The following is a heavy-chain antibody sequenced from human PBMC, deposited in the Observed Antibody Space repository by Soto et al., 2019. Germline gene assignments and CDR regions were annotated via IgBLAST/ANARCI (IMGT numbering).Heavy chain of an antibody. CDR1: GASITYYY. Sequence: SETLSLTCAVSGASITYYYWNWIRQPPGRGLEWIGEINYTGSTNYNPSLKSRVTISVDTSKNQFSLKLSSVTAADTAVYYCARWHYGSGYYYYYYGMDVWGQGTTVTVSS. CDR3: ARWHYGSGYYYYYYGMDV. V-gene: IGHV4-59*12. J-gene: IGHJ6*02. CDR2: INYTGST. D-gene: IGHD3-10*01.